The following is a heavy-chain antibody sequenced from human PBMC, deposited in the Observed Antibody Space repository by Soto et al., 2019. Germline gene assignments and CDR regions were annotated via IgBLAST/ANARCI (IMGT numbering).Heavy chain of an antibody. D-gene: IGHD6-13*01. V-gene: IGHV3-23*01. CDR3: AKAFSSSYYYFDY. J-gene: IGHJ4*02. CDR1: GFTFSSYA. CDR2: ISGNGDFT. Sequence: GGSLRLSCAGSGFTFSSYAMSWVRQAPGKGLEWVSIISGNGDFTYYADSEKGRFTISRDNSKNTLYLQMNSLRADDTAVYYCAKAFSSSYYYFDYWGQGTLVTVSS.